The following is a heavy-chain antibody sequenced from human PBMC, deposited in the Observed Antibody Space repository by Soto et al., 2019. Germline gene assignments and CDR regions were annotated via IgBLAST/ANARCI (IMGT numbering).Heavy chain of an antibody. CDR1: GYTFTGYY. J-gene: IGHJ3*02. CDR3: AAELTYCGGDCYPKGGDAFDI. V-gene: IGHV1-2*02. D-gene: IGHD2-21*02. CDR2: INPNSGGT. Sequence: EASVKVSCKASGYTFTGYYMHWVRQAPGQGLEWMGWINPNSGGTNYAQKFQGRVTMTRDTSISTAYMELSRLRSDDTAVYYCAAELTYCGGDCYPKGGDAFDIWGQGTMVTVSS.